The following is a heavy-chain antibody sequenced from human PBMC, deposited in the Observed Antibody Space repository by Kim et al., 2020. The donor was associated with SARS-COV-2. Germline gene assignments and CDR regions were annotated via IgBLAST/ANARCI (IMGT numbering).Heavy chain of an antibody. CDR2: LSGSGSST. CDR1: GFSFAGYA. J-gene: IGHJ6*02. D-gene: IGHD3-22*01. CDR3: AKVXXREXEIYSRYYYYXXXDV. V-gene: IGHV3-23*01. Sequence: GGSLRLSCEVSGFSFAGYAMTWVRQAPGKGLEWVSGLSGSGSSTYYADSVEGRFTVSXXKSQNTVYLQMNXXXAEDTAVYYCAKVXXREXEIYSRYYYYXXXDVWGQGXTVTVS.